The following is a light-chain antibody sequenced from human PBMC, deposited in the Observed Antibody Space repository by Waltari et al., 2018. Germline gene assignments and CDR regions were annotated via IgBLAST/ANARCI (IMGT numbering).Light chain of an antibody. CDR3: SSYTSSRTLI. CDR2: DVT. J-gene: IGLJ2*01. V-gene: IGLV2-14*01. Sequence: QSALTQPASVSGSPGQSSAISCTGTTSDIGHNKFFSWYQQNPAKAPKLIIYDVTGRPSGVSDRFSGSKSGNTASLTISGLQAEDEADYYCSSYTSSRTLIFGGGTKVTV. CDR1: TSDIGHNKF.